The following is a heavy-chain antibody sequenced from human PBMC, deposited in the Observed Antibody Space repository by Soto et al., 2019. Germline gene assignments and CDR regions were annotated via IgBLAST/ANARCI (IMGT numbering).Heavy chain of an antibody. D-gene: IGHD3-16*01. CDR3: VGALTYEVPYYYYGMDV. J-gene: IGHJ6*02. Sequence: SVKVSCKASGGTFSSYAISWVRQAPGQGLEWMGGIIPIFGTANYAQKFQGRVTITADESTSTAYMELSSLRPEDTAVYYCVGALTYEVPYYYYGMDVWGQGTTVTVS. CDR1: GGTFSSYA. CDR2: IIPIFGTA. V-gene: IGHV1-69*13.